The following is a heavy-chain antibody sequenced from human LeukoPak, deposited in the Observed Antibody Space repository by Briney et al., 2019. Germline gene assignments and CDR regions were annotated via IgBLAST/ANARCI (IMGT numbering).Heavy chain of an antibody. Sequence: SETLSLTCAAYGGTFSGYYWSWVRQPPGKGLEWIGEINHSGSTNYKQSLRSGATISVDTTKNQYSVMLVSVTAADTAESYCAILQGVLRYFGDAFDMWGQGTMVTVS. V-gene: IGHV4-34*08. CDR2: INHSGST. D-gene: IGHD3-9*01. CDR1: GGTFSGYY. J-gene: IGHJ3*02. CDR3: AILQGVLRYFGDAFDM.